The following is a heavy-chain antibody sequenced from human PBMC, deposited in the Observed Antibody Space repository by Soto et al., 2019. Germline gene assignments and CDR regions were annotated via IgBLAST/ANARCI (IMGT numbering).Heavy chain of an antibody. CDR1: GFAVSNYY. J-gene: IGHJ4*02. CDR3: VSFRPIYIAGWYYFEY. Sequence: EVQLVETGGGLIQPGGSLRLSCAASGFAVSNYYMTWVRQAPGKRLEWVSVIFSVGSTYYADSVKGRFTISRDISKNTLYLHRSGLSDEDTAVYYCVSFRPIYIAGWYYFEYWGQGTLVTVSS. CDR2: IFSVGST. V-gene: IGHV3-53*02. D-gene: IGHD6-19*01.